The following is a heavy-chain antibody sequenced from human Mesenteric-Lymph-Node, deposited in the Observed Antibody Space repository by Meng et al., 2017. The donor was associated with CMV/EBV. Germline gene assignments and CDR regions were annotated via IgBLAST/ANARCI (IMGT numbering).Heavy chain of an antibody. D-gene: IGHD3-9*01. J-gene: IGHJ4*02. V-gene: IGHV4-34*01. CDR1: GGSVSGYY. CDR3: ARGSSYDILTGYFDY. Sequence: EQLAQWGAGLLKPSETLAGTCAVYGGSVSGYYWNWIRQSPEKGLEWIGEINHSGSTTYNPSFTSRIIISVDTSTNQISLNMSSVTAADTAVYYCARGSSYDILTGYFDYWGQGALVTVSS. CDR2: INHSGST.